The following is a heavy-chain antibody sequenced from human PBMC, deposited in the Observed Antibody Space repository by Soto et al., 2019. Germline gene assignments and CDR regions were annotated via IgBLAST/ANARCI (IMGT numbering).Heavy chain of an antibody. CDR2: IYYSGST. CDR1: GGSISRYV. Sequence: SETLSLTCTVSGGSISRYVWSWIRQPPGKGLEWVGYIYYSGSTNYNASLKSRLTIPVDTSKNQLSLKLSSVAAAATAADYCARRRAYSLDYWGQGTLVTVSS. CDR3: ARRRAYSLDY. J-gene: IGHJ4*02. D-gene: IGHD5-18*01. V-gene: IGHV4-59*08.